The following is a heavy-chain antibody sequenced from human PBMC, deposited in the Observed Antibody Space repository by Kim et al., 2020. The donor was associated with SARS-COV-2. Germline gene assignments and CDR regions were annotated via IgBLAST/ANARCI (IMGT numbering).Heavy chain of an antibody. Sequence: SPSFQGQVTSSADKSISTAYLQWSSLKASDTAMYYCARSETRVRRGAFDIWGQGTMVTVSS. CDR3: ARSETRVRRGAFDI. D-gene: IGHD3-10*01. V-gene: IGHV5-51*01. J-gene: IGHJ3*02.